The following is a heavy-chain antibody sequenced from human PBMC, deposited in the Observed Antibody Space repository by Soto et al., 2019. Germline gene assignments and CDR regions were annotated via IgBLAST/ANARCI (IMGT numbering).Heavy chain of an antibody. V-gene: IGHV3-13*01. CDR1: GFTFSSYD. CDR2: IGTAGDT. Sequence: PGGSLRLSCAASGFTFSSYDMHWVRQATGKGLEWVSAIGTAGDTYYPGSVKGRFTISRENAKNSLYLQMNSLRAEDTAVYYCARGSSGWYLSPSYIDYWGQGTLVTVSS. J-gene: IGHJ4*02. CDR3: ARGSSGWYLSPSYIDY. D-gene: IGHD6-19*01.